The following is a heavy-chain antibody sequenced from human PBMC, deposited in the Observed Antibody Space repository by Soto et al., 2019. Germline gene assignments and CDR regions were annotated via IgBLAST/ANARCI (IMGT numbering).Heavy chain of an antibody. Sequence: WEPRSLTCNVSGGSIQTHCWNWIRQCPGKGLEWIGYISDCVSTNYSPSLKSRVTISVDTSKKQVSLKLSSVSAPDTARYFCAGYCRSSICPGDPYIALEVGGQGTRVTASS. CDR2: ISDCVST. CDR3: AGYCRSSICPGDPYIALEV. V-gene: IGHV4-59*11. J-gene: IGHJ3*01. D-gene: IGHD2-2*01. CDR1: GGSIQTHC.